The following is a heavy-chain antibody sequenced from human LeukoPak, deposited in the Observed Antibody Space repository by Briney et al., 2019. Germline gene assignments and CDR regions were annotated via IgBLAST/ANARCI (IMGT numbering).Heavy chain of an antibody. Sequence: SETLSLTCTVSGGSISSYYWSWIRQPPGKGLEWIGYIYYSGSTNYNPSLKSRVTISVDTSKNQFSLKLSSVTAADTAVYYCARHDGGAAAGVYYYYGMDVWGQGTTVTVSS. CDR1: GGSISSYY. CDR2: IYYSGST. V-gene: IGHV4-59*08. CDR3: ARHDGGAAAGVYYYYGMDV. J-gene: IGHJ6*02. D-gene: IGHD6-13*01.